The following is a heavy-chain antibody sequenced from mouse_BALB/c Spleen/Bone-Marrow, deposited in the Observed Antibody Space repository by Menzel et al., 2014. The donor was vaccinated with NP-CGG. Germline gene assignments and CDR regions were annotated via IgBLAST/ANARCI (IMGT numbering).Heavy chain of an antibody. CDR1: GFAFSSCD. D-gene: IGHD2-10*01. CDR2: ISSGGGST. V-gene: IGHV5-12-1*01. J-gene: IGHJ1*01. Sequence: EVKLVESGGGLVKPGGSLKLSCAASGFAFSSCDMSWVRQTPEKRLEWVAYISSGGGSTYYPDTVKGRFTISRDNAKNPLYLQMSHLKSEDTAMYYCARQGAYYGNYKYFDFWGAGTTVTVSS. CDR3: ARQGAYYGNYKYFDF.